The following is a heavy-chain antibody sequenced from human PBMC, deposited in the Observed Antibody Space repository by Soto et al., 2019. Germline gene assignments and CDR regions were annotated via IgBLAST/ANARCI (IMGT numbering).Heavy chain of an antibody. D-gene: IGHD2-21*02. CDR1: GFTFSSYA. J-gene: IGHJ3*02. Sequence: PGGSLRLSCAASGFTFSSYAMSWVRQAPGKGLEWVSAISGSGVSTYYADSVKGRFTISRDNSKNTLYLQMNTLRAEDTAVYYCARVSTAYCGGDCYPGRAFDIWGQGTMVTVSS. CDR2: ISGSGVST. CDR3: ARVSTAYCGGDCYPGRAFDI. V-gene: IGHV3-23*01.